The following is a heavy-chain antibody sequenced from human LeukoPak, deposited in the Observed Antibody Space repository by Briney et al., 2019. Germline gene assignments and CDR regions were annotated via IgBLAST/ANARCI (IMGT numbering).Heavy chain of an antibody. CDR1: GGSISSSSYY. CDR2: IYYSGST. CDR3: ARSATVTTNYYYYMDV. Sequence: PSETLSLTCTVSGGSISSSSYYWGWIRQPPGKGLEWIGSIYYSGSTYYNPSLKSRVTISVDTSKNQFSLKLSSVTAADTAVYYCARSATVTTNYYYYMDVWGKGTTVTISS. J-gene: IGHJ6*03. D-gene: IGHD4-17*01. V-gene: IGHV4-39*07.